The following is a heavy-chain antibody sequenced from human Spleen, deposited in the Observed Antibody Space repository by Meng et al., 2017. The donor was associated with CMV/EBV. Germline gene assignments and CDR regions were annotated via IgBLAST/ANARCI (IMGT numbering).Heavy chain of an antibody. J-gene: IGHJ6*02. CDR2: ISGSGGST. Sequence: GGSLRLSCAASGFTFSNYAMSWVRQAPGRGLEWVSGISGSGGSTYYADSVKGRFTISRDNAKNTLYLQMNSLRAEDTAVYYCASFGLLKGPLVYGMDVWGQGTTVTVSS. CDR1: GFTFSNYA. V-gene: IGHV3-23*01. CDR3: ASFGLLKGPLVYGMDV. D-gene: IGHD3-3*01.